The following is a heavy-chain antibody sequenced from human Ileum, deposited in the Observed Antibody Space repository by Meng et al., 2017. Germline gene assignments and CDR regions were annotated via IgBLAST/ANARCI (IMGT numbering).Heavy chain of an antibody. CDR2: SFHTGNT. J-gene: IGHJ1*01. Sequence: QMQLQESGPGLVKPSGTLSLTCGVSGGSFSSGNWWGWVRQPPGKGLEWIGESFHTGNTNYNPSLQSRVSLSIDKSKNQFSLKVISVTAADTAVYYCVNYCSGGKCSPNEKTKHWGQGTLVTVSS. CDR3: VNYCSGGKCSPNEKTKH. CDR1: GGSFSSGNW. D-gene: IGHD2-15*01. V-gene: IGHV4-4*02.